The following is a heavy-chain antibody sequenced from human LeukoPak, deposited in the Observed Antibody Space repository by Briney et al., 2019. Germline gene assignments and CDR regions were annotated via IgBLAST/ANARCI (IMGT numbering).Heavy chain of an antibody. D-gene: IGHD6-13*01. CDR3: ARDHSNSWYPYYYYGMDV. V-gene: IGHV3-11*06. Sequence: GRSLRLSCAASGFTFSDYYMSWIRQAPGKGLEWVSYISSSSSYTNYADSVKGRFTISRDNAKNSLYLQMNSLRAEDTAVYYCARDHSNSWYPYYYYGMDVWGQGTTVTVSS. CDR1: GFTFSDYY. J-gene: IGHJ6*02. CDR2: ISSSSSYT.